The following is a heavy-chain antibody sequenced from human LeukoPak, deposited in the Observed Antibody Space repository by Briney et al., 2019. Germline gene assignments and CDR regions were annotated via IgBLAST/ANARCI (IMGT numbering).Heavy chain of an antibody. Sequence: SETLSLTCTVSGGSISSDYWHWIRQPPGKGLEWIGYIYYSGSTNYNPSLKSRVTISVDTSKTQFSLRLSSVTAADTAVYYCAGRAPGWYPFDPWGQGTLVTVSS. J-gene: IGHJ5*02. V-gene: IGHV4-59*01. CDR3: AGRAPGWYPFDP. CDR2: IYYSGST. CDR1: GGSISSDY. D-gene: IGHD6-19*01.